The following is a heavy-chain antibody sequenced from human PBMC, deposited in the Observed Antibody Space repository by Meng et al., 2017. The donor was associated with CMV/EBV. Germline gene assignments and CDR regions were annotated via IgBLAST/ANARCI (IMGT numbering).Heavy chain of an antibody. CDR1: GFTVSSNY. D-gene: IGHD4-23*01. Sequence: GESLKISCAASGFTVSSNYMSWVRQAPGKGLEWVSVIYSGGSTYSADSVKGRFTISRDNSKNTLYLQMNSLRAEDTAVYYCARGNLGGNPAVKYCYDGMDVWGQGTTVTVSS. CDR2: IYSGGST. J-gene: IGHJ6*02. V-gene: IGHV3-53*01. CDR3: ARGNLGGNPAVKYCYDGMDV.